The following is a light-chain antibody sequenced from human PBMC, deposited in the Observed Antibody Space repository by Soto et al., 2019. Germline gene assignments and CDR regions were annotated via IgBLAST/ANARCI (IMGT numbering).Light chain of an antibody. J-gene: IGLJ1*01. CDR3: CSYAVTFYV. Sequence: QSVLTQPRAVSGAPGQSVTIPCAGPSIDVGGSNYVSGYQQQPGKAPKLMIYDVSERPSGAPDRFSGFKSGNAASLTISGLQAVDEADYYCCSYAVTFYVFGTGTKVTVL. V-gene: IGLV2-11*01. CDR1: SIDVGGSNY. CDR2: DVS.